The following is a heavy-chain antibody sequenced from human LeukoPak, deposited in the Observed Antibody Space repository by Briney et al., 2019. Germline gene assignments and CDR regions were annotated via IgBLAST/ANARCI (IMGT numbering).Heavy chain of an antibody. V-gene: IGHV3-23*01. CDR3: AKVLGEAVAGTRSGYAFDI. J-gene: IGHJ3*02. D-gene: IGHD6-19*01. CDR1: GFTFSSYA. CDR2: ISGSGGST. Sequence: GGSLRLSCAASGFTFSSYAMSWVRQAPGKGLEWVSAISGSGGSTYYADSVKGRFTISRDNSKNTLYLQMNSLRAEDTAVYYCAKVLGEAVAGTRSGYAFDIWGQGTMVTVSS.